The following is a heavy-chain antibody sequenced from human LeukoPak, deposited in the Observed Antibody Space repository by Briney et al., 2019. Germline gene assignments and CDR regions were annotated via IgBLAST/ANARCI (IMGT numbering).Heavy chain of an antibody. J-gene: IGHJ4*02. Sequence: SETLSLTCTVSGGSVSSYYWSWIRQPPGKGLEWIGYIYYSGSTNYNPSLKSRVTISVDTSKNQFSLKLSSVTAADTAVYYCAGSDIVATIDYWGQGTLVTVSS. CDR2: IYYSGST. CDR1: GGSVSSYY. CDR3: AGSDIVATIDY. D-gene: IGHD5-12*01. V-gene: IGHV4-59*02.